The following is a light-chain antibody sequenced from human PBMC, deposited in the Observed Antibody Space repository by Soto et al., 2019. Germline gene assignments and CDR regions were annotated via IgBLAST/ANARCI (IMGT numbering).Light chain of an antibody. CDR2: HVR. CDR3: SSYTNSDTLLL. V-gene: IGLV2-14*03. CDR1: SSDVGRYNY. J-gene: IGLJ2*01. Sequence: QSVLTQPASVSRSPGQSITISCTGTSSDVGRYNYVSWYQHHPGKAPKLIIYHVRNRPSGVSDRFSGSKSGNTASLTISGLQAEDEADYYWSSYTNSDTLLLFGGGTKLTVL.